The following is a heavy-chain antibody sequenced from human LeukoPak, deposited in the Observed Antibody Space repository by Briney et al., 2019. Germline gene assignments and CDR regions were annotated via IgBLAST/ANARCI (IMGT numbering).Heavy chain of an antibody. Sequence: SETLSLTCTVSGGSISSYYWSWIRQPPGKGLEWIGYIYYSGSTNYNPSLKSRVTISVDTSKSQFSLKLSSETAADTAVYYCARRHDRSFDYWGQGTLVTVSS. J-gene: IGHJ4*02. CDR1: GGSISSYY. V-gene: IGHV4-59*08. D-gene: IGHD3-16*01. CDR3: ARRHDRSFDY. CDR2: IYYSGST.